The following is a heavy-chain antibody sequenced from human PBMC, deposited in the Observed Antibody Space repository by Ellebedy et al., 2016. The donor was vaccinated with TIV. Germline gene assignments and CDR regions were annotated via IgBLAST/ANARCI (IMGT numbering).Heavy chain of an antibody. J-gene: IGHJ4*02. CDR3: ARMRGYYFDY. CDR1: GGSISSGDYY. D-gene: IGHD1-26*01. CDR2: IYDSGST. Sequence: MPSETLSLTCTVSGGSISSGDYYWSWIRQHPGKGLEWIGFIYDSGSTYYNPSLKSLLTISVDTSKNQFSLKLSSVTAADTAVYYCARMRGYYFDYWGQGTLVTVSS. V-gene: IGHV4-31*01.